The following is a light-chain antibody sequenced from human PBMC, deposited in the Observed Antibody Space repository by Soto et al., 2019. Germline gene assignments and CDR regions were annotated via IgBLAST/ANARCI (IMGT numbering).Light chain of an antibody. J-gene: IGKJ5*01. CDR3: KQYGSTPIT. Sequence: ENVLTQSPGTLSLSPGERATLSCRASQSVSSIYLAWYQQKPGQAPRLLIYGASSRASGIPDRFSGVGSGTDFTLTISRLEPEDFAVYYCKQYGSTPITFGQGTRLEI. V-gene: IGKV3-20*01. CDR2: GAS. CDR1: QSVSSIY.